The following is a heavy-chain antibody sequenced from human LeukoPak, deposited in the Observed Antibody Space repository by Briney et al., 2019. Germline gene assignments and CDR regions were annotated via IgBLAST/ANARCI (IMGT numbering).Heavy chain of an antibody. CDR2: IYTSGST. CDR3: ARLRLGYLTLVVAFDI. CDR1: GGSISSGSYY. V-gene: IGHV4-61*02. Sequence: PSQTLSLTCTVSGGSISSGSYYWSWIRQPAWKGLEWIGRIYTSGSTNYNPSLKSRVTISVDTSKNQFSLKLSSVTAADTAVYYCARLRLGYLTLVVAFDIWGQGTMVTVSS. J-gene: IGHJ3*02. D-gene: IGHD2-8*02.